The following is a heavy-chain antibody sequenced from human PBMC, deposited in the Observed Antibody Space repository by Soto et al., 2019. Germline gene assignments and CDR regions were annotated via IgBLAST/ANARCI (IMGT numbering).Heavy chain of an antibody. J-gene: IGHJ5*02. CDR2: INPSGGST. CDR1: GYTFTSYY. D-gene: IGHD2-2*01. V-gene: IGHV1-46*01. CDR3: AREDIVLVPAAPPAEYNWFDP. Sequence: ASVKVSCKASGYTFTSYYMHWVRQAPGQGLEWMGIINPSGGSTSYAQKLKGRVTMTRDTSTSTVYMELSSLRSEDTAVYYCAREDIVLVPAAPPAEYNWFDPWGQGTLVTVSS.